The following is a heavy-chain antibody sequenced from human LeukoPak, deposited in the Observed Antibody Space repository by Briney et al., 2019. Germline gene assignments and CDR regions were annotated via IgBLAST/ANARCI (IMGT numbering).Heavy chain of an antibody. D-gene: IGHD6-13*01. CDR2: IKQDGSEK. V-gene: IGHV3-7*01. CDR3: ARDGFVGAADY. J-gene: IGHJ4*02. Sequence: HPGRTLMLSRTTPKCIFSGYWMNCGGQGPRKKKEWVANIKQDGSEKQYVDSVRGRFTISRDNAKNSLYLQMNSLRVEDTAVYYCARDGFVGAADYWGQGTLVTVSS. CDR1: KCIFSGYW.